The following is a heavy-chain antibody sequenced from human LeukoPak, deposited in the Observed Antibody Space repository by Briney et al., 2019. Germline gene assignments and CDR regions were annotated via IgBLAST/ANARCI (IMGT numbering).Heavy chain of an antibody. CDR2: ISRSGNNT. D-gene: IGHD5-12*01. J-gene: IGHJ4*02. CDR1: GFTLSSYE. CDR3: ARGTTINNFDY. V-gene: IGHV3-48*03. Sequence: GGSLRLSCAASGFTLSSYEMNWDRQAPGKVLKWVSYISRSGNNTHYVDSVKGRLTISRDNAKNTLYIQMNSLRAEDTAVYYCARGTTINNFDYWGQGTLVTVSS.